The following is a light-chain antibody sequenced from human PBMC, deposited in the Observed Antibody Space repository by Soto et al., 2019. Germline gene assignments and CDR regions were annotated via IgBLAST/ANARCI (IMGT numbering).Light chain of an antibody. V-gene: IGKV3-20*01. CDR2: DIS. CDR1: QSVGSSN. Sequence: EIVLTQSPGTLSLSPGERATLSCRASQSVGSSNLAWYQQKSGQAPRLLIYDISSRATGIPDRFSGSGPGTDFTLTISRLEPEDFAVYYCQHYGSSANTFGQGTKLEIK. J-gene: IGKJ2*01. CDR3: QHYGSSANT.